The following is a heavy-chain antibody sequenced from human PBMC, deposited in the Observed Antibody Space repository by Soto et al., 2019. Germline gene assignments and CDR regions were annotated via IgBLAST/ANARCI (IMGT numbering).Heavy chain of an antibody. CDR1: GGSISSYY. J-gene: IGHJ6*03. V-gene: IGHV4-59*01. CDR2: IYYSGST. CDR3: ARELRGYCSSTSCYAGEYYYYMDV. D-gene: IGHD2-2*01. Sequence: PSETLSLTCTVSGGSISSYYWSWIRQPPGKGLEWIGYIYYSGSTNYNPSLKSRVTISVDTSKNQFSLKLSSVTAADTALHYCARELRGYCSSTSCYAGEYYYYMDVWGKGTTVTVSS.